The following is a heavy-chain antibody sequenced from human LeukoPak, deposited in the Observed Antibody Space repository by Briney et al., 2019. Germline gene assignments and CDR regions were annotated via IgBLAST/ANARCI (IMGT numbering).Heavy chain of an antibody. CDR3: ARTTEEYYGSGKSRKYYSYYYYMDV. CDR2: IYTSGST. D-gene: IGHD3-10*01. J-gene: IGHJ6*03. Sequence: SETLSLTCTVSGGSISSGSYYWSWIRQPAGKGLEWIGRIYTSGSTKYNPSLKSRVTISVDRTKNHFSLKLSSVTAADTAVYYCARTTEEYYGSGKSRKYYSYYYYMDVWGKGTTVTVSS. CDR1: GGSISSGSYY. V-gene: IGHV4-61*02.